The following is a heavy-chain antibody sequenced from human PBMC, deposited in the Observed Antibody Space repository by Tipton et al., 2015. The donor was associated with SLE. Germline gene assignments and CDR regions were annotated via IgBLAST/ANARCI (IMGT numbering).Heavy chain of an antibody. D-gene: IGHD1-7*01. Sequence: TLSLTCAVYGGSISSRNWWSWIRQLPGKGLEWIGYIYYSGNTYYNPSLGSRLTISVDTSKDQFSLRLTSVTAADTAVYYCARATDWNLSPDVWGKGTTVTVSS. V-gene: IGHV4-31*11. CDR1: GGSISSRNW. CDR2: IYYSGNT. CDR3: ARATDWNLSPDV. J-gene: IGHJ6*04.